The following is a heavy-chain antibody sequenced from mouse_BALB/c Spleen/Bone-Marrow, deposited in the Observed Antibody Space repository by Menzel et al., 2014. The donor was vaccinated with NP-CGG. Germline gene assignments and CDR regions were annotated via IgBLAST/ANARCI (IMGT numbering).Heavy chain of an antibody. J-gene: IGHJ1*01. CDR2: IWAGGST. V-gene: IGHV2-9*02. CDR3: ARDRFDV. CDR1: GFSLTSYG. Sequence: VKLQESGPGLVAPSQSLSITCTVSGFSLTSYGVHWVRQPPGKGLEWLGVIWAGGSTNYNSALMSRLSISKDNSKSQVFLKMNSLQTDDTAKYYCARDRFDVWGAGTTVTVSS.